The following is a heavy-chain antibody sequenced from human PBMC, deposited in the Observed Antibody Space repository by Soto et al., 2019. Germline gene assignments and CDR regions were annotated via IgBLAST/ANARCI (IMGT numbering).Heavy chain of an antibody. J-gene: IGHJ4*02. CDR3: ARHPYTVPGRWYEAGYYFDY. CDR2: IYYSGST. Sequence: QLQLQESGPGLVKPSETLSLTCTVSGGSISSSSYYWGWIRQPPGKGLEWIGSIYYSGSTYYNPSLKSRVTISVDTSKNQFSLKLSAVTASDTAVYYCARHPYTVPGRWYEAGYYFDYWGQGTLVTVSS. V-gene: IGHV4-39*01. D-gene: IGHD6-13*01. CDR1: GGSISSSSYY.